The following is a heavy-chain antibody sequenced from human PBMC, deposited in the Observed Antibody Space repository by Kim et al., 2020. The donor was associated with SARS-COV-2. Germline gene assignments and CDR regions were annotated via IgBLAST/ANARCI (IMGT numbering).Heavy chain of an antibody. J-gene: IGHJ4*02. CDR2: ISYNGNYQ. Sequence: GSLRLSCTASGFTFSTYGMHWVRQAPGKGLEWVAVISYNGNYQYYTDSVKGRFTISRDNSQNTVWLQMNSLRPEDTATYYCAKDPRANFYHSSSYLDHWGQGALVSVSS. CDR3: AKDPRANFYHSSSYLDH. CDR1: GFTFSTYG. V-gene: IGHV3-30*18. D-gene: IGHD3-22*01.